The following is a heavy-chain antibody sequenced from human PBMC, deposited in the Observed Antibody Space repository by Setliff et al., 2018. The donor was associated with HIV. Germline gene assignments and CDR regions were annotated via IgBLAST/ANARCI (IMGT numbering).Heavy chain of an antibody. D-gene: IGHD7-27*01. J-gene: IGHJ5*02. CDR2: ISGSGGST. Sequence: GGSLRLSCAASGLTFNTYAMSWVRQAPGKGLEWVSVISGSGGSTFYADSVKGRFTISRDNSKNTLYLQMDSLRAEDTAVYYCARDLPELTGRSFDPWGQGIQVTVSS. CDR3: ARDLPELTGRSFDP. V-gene: IGHV3-23*01. CDR1: GLTFNTYA.